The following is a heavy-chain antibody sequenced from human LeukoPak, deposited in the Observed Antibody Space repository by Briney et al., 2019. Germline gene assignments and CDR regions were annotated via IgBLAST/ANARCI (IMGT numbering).Heavy chain of an antibody. CDR1: GYTFTNYV. CDR2: ISTYNDYT. Sequence: ASVRVSCKASGYTFTNYVISWVRQAPGQGLEWMGSISTYNDYTIYAHKFQGRLTMTTDTSTTTAYMEVRSLRYGDTAVYYCAREVPMSGGASDYWGQGTLVTVSS. V-gene: IGHV1-18*01. D-gene: IGHD1-26*01. J-gene: IGHJ4*02. CDR3: AREVPMSGGASDY.